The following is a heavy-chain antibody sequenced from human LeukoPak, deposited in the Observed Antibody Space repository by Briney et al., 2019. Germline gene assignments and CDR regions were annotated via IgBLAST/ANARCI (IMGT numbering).Heavy chain of an antibody. CDR1: GGTISSYY. CDR2: IYHGGST. V-gene: IGHV4-59*08. D-gene: IGHD5-18*01. J-gene: IGHJ4*02. CDR3: ARLRDEGYSYGSLDY. Sequence: SETLTLSCTVSGGTISSYYMSWIRQPPGKGLEWIGYIYHGGSTKYNTSRKSRVTISVDTSKNQFSLKLRSVTAADTAVYYCARLRDEGYSYGSLDYWGQGTLVTVSS.